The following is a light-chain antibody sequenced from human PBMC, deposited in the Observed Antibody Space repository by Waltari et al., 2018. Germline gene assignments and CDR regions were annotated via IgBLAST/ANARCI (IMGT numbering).Light chain of an antibody. Sequence: QSVLTQQPSVSGAPGQRVTISCTGSGSNIGAGFDVHWYQQLPETAPKLLVYGNNSRPSGVPDRFSASKSGTSASLAITGLQAEDEADYYCQSYDSSLTGSWVFGGGTKLTVL. CDR3: QSYDSSLTGSWV. J-gene: IGLJ3*02. V-gene: IGLV1-40*01. CDR2: GNN. CDR1: GSNIGAGFD.